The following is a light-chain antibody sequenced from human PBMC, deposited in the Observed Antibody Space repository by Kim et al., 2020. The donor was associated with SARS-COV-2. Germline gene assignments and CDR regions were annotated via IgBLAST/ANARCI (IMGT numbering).Light chain of an antibody. CDR3: QQRRSWPLT. Sequence: EIVLTQSPATLSLSPGERATLPCRASQSVTGRVSWYQQRPGQAPRLLIYDTSNRATGIPARFSGSGSGTDLTLTISSLEPEDFAVYYCQQRRSWPLTFGGGTKVDIK. J-gene: IGKJ4*01. CDR1: QSVTGR. V-gene: IGKV3-11*01. CDR2: DTS.